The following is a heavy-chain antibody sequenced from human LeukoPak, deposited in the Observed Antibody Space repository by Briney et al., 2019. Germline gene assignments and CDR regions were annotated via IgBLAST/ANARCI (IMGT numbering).Heavy chain of an antibody. CDR1: GFIFRNYA. D-gene: IGHD4-23*01. V-gene: IGHV3-23*01. J-gene: IGHJ3*02. Sequence: PGGSLRLSCAASGFIFRNYAISWVRQAPGKGLEWVSSISGSGGSTYSADSVKGRFTISRENSNNTLYLQMNSLSADDTAMYYCAKDSEATITPLSAFDIWGQGTMVTVSS. CDR2: ISGSGGST. CDR3: AKDSEATITPLSAFDI.